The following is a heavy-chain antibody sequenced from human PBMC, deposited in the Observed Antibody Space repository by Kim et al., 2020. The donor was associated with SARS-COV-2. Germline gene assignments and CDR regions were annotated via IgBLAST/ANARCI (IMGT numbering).Heavy chain of an antibody. CDR1: GGTFSSYA. V-gene: IGHV1-69*13. CDR3: ARDAKGYCTGGVCYTFDY. Sequence: SVKVSCKASGGTFSSYAISWVRQAPGQGLEWMGGIIPIFGTANYAQKFQGRVTITADESTSTAYMELSSLGSEDTAVYYCARDAKGYCTGGVCYTFDYWGQGTLVTVSS. D-gene: IGHD2-8*02. J-gene: IGHJ4*02. CDR2: IIPIFGTA.